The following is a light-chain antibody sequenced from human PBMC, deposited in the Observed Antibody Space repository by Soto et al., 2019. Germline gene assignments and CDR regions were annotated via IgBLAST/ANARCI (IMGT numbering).Light chain of an antibody. CDR3: QQYHTSSIT. Sequence: DIQMTQSPSTLSASVGDIVTINFRASQTISSWLAWYQQKPGKAPTLLIYDASTLERGVPSRFSGTGSGTEFTLSIDSLQPDDFATYYCQQYHTSSITFGQGTRLEIK. CDR1: QTISSW. CDR2: DAS. V-gene: IGKV1-5*01. J-gene: IGKJ5*01.